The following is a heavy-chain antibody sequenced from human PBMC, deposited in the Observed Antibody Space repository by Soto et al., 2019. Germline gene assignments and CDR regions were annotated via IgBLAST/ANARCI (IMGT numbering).Heavy chain of an antibody. CDR2: IYNSGST. Sequence: QVQLQESGPGLVKPSQTVSLTCSVSGGSISSGGYYWSWIRQHPGKGLEWIGYIYNSGSTYYNPSLQSRVAISLDTSKNQFSLEVTSVTAADAAVYFCARDLRLDYWGQGTLVTVSS. CDR1: GGSISSGGYY. V-gene: IGHV4-31*03. J-gene: IGHJ4*02. CDR3: ARDLRLDY.